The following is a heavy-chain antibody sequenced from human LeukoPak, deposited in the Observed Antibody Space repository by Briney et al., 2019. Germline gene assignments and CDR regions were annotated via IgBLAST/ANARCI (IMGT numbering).Heavy chain of an antibody. Sequence: GGSLRLSCAASGFTFDDYAMHWLRQAPGKGLEWVSGINWNSGSISYADSVKGRFTISRDNAKNSLYLQMHSLRAEDTALYYCAKDIGIYGSGSYYTNWGQGTLVTVSS. J-gene: IGHJ4*02. CDR3: AKDIGIYGSGSYYTN. V-gene: IGHV3-9*01. CDR1: GFTFDDYA. D-gene: IGHD3-10*01. CDR2: INWNSGSI.